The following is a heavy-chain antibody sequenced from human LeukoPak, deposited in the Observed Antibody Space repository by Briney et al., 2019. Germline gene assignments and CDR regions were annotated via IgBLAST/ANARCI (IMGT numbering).Heavy chain of an antibody. J-gene: IGHJ3*02. CDR2: MNPNSGNT. CDR3: ARRATYYYDSSGYYHAAMYAFDI. Sequence: ASVKVSCKASGYTFTSYDINWVRQATGQGLEWVGWMNPNSGNTGYAQKFQGRVTITRNTSISTAYMELSSLRSEDTAVYYCARRATYYYDSSGYYHAAMYAFDIWGQGTMVTVSS. D-gene: IGHD3-22*01. CDR1: GYTFTSYD. V-gene: IGHV1-8*03.